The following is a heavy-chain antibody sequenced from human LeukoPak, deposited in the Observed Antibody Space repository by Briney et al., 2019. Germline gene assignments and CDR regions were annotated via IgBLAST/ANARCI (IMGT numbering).Heavy chain of an antibody. CDR3: ARDSLVRGEDV. J-gene: IGHJ6*04. V-gene: IGHV4-4*07. CDR2: IYTSGST. D-gene: IGHD3-10*01. CDR1: GGSISSYY. Sequence: SETLSLTCTVAGGSISSYYWSWIRQPAGKGLEWIGRIYTSGSTNYNPSLKSRVTMSVDTSRNQFSLKLSSVTAADTAVYYCARDSLVRGEDVWGKGTTVTVSS.